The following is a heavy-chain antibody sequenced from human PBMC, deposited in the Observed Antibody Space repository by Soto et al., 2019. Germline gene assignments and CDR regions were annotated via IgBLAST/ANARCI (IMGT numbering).Heavy chain of an antibody. CDR1: GGSISSGGYS. CDR2: ISYSGST. CDR3: ARVPKGGNSYGYVDY. D-gene: IGHD5-18*01. V-gene: IGHV4-31*03. Sequence: QVQLQESGPGLVKPSQTLSLTCTVSGGSISSGGYSWSWIRQHPGKGLEWIGYISYSGSTYYNPSPRSRVSISVDTSIHQFSLKLTSVTDADTAVYYCARVPKGGNSYGYVDYWGQGTLVTVSS. J-gene: IGHJ4*02.